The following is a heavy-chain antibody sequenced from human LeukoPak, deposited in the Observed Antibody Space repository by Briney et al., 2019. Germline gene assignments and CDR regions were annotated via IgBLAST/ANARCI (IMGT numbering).Heavy chain of an antibody. D-gene: IGHD2-8*02. V-gene: IGHV4-59*01. CDR3: ARAGAELGTEYYYGMDV. CDR1: GGSISSYY. CDR2: IYYSGST. Sequence: SETLSLTCTVSGGSISSYYWSWIRQPPGKGLEWIGYIYYSGSTNYNPSLKSRVTISVDTSKNQFSLKLSSVTAADTAVYYCARAGAELGTEYYYGMDVWGQGTTVTVSS. J-gene: IGHJ6*02.